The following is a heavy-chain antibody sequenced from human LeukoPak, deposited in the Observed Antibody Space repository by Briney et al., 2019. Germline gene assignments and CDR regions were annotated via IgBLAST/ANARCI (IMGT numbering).Heavy chain of an antibody. Sequence: GGSLRLSCAASGFTFDDYAMHWVRQAPGKGPEWVSGISKDSAFIGYAGSVKGRFTISRDNAKNSLYLQVNSLRAEDTAVYYCAREVAVGIGAYNYWGQGTLVTVSS. CDR3: AREVAVGIGAYNY. V-gene: IGHV3-9*01. J-gene: IGHJ4*02. D-gene: IGHD6-13*01. CDR2: ISKDSAFI. CDR1: GFTFDDYA.